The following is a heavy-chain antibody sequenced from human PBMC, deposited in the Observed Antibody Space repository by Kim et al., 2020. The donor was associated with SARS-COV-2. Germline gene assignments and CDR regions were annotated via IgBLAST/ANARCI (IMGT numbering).Heavy chain of an antibody. Sequence: GGSLRLSCAASGFTFSSYWMHWVRHAPGRGLEWVSRINSDGSITTYGDSMKGRFTTSRDNAQNTLYLQMHSLRAEDTAVYFCARRFYVLGSNDYWGHGTLVTVSA. D-gene: IGHD1-26*01. CDR1: GFTFSSYW. J-gene: IGHJ4*01. CDR3: ARRFYVLGSNDY. CDR2: INSDGSIT. V-gene: IGHV3-74*03.